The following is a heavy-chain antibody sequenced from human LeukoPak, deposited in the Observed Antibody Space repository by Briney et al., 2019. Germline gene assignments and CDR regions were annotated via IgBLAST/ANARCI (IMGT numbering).Heavy chain of an antibody. CDR3: ARGLGED. V-gene: IGHV3-33*01. Sequence: PGGSLRLSCAASGFTFSRYGVHWVRQAPGKGLEWVAVIWYDGSNKYYADSVKGRFTISRDNSKNTLYLQMNSLRAEDTAVYYCARGLGEDWGQGTLVTVSS. J-gene: IGHJ4*02. CDR1: GFTFSRYG. CDR2: IWYDGSNK.